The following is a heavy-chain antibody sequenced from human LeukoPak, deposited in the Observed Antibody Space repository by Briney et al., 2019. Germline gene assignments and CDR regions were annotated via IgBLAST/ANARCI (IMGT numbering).Heavy chain of an antibody. CDR1: GYTFTNYY. CDR2: INPNSGGT. J-gene: IGHJ4*02. Sequence: ASVKVSCKASGYTFTNYYIHWVRQAPGQGLEWMGWINPNSGGTDYAQKFQGRVTMTRDTSISTAYMELSRLRSDDTAVYYCARILTYDILTGYHLYYFGYWGQGTLVTVSS. V-gene: IGHV1-2*02. CDR3: ARILTYDILTGYHLYYFGY. D-gene: IGHD3-9*01.